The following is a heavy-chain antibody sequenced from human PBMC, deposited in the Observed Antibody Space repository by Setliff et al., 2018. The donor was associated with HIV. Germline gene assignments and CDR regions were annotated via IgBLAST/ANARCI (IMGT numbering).Heavy chain of an antibody. CDR2: ISYDGINK. V-gene: IGHV3-30*18. Sequence: GGCLRLSCAVSGFIFNGYGMHWVRQAPGKGLEWVAVISYDGINKYYADSVKGRFTISRDNSKNTLYLQMNSLRAEDTAVYYCAKDPEYSSSYYFFYMDVWGKGTTVTVSS. CDR3: AKDPEYSSSYYFFYMDV. CDR1: GFIFNGYG. J-gene: IGHJ6*03. D-gene: IGHD6-6*01.